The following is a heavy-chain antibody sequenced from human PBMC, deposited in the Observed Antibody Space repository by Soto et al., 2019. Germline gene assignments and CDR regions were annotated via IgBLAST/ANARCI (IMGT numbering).Heavy chain of an antibody. CDR3: DRSLWAPYFYYGLDV. V-gene: IGHV3-74*01. CDR1: GFALSRYW. J-gene: IGHJ6*02. Sequence: PGGSLRLSCTASGFALSRYWMYWVRQAPGKGLVWVSHINSGGNITPYPDSVRGRFTISRDNSKNTLYLDMHSLTTDDTAVYFCDRSLWAPYFYYGLDVWGQGTTVTVSS. D-gene: IGHD3-16*01. CDR2: INSGGNIT.